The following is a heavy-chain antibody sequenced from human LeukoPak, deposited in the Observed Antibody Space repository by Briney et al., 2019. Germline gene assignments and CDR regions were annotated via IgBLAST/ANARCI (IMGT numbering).Heavy chain of an antibody. D-gene: IGHD1-14*01. CDR2: THYSGSS. J-gene: IGHJ4*02. CDR3: VRVGNNLSFDC. V-gene: IGHV4-38-2*02. CDR1: NYSINNDFC. Sequence: SETLSLTCSVSNYSINNDFCWGCIRQPPGKGLEWIANTHYSGSSSFNPSLGSRVTMSVDTSKNHFSLNLTSVTAADTAVYYCVRVGNNLSFDCWRQGTLVAVSS.